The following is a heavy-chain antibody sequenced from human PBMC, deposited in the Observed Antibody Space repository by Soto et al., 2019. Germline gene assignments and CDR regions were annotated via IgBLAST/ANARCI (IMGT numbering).Heavy chain of an antibody. CDR1: GYSFAGYW. D-gene: IGHD3-22*01. CDR3: ARQIYDSDTGPNFQYYFDS. CDR2: IDPSDSQT. V-gene: IGHV5-10-1*01. J-gene: IGHJ4*02. Sequence: HGESLKISCKGSGYSFAGYWITWVRQKPGKGLEWMGRIDPSDSQTYYSPSFRGHVTISATKSITTVFLQWSSLRASDTATYYCARQIYDSDTGPNFQYYFDSWGQGTPVTVSS.